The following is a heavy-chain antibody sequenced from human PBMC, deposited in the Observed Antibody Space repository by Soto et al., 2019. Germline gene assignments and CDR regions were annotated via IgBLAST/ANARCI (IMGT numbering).Heavy chain of an antibody. D-gene: IGHD3-3*01. J-gene: IGHJ4*02. CDR2: ISGSGGDA. CDR1: GFTFSTYA. Sequence: PGGSLRLSCAASGFTFSTYAMSWVRQTPGKGLEWVSAISGSGGDAYYADSVKGRSIISRDNSENTLYLQVNSLRADDTAVYYCVKEIRIFGVVVFDFWGRGTLVTVSS. CDR3: VKEIRIFGVVVFDF. V-gene: IGHV3-23*01.